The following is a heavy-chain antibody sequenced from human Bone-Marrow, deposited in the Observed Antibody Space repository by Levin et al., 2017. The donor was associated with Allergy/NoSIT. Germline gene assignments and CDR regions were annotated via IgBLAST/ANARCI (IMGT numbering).Heavy chain of an antibody. J-gene: IGHJ4*02. CDR3: AKRGGITTAGSSPVDY. V-gene: IGHV3-23*01. CDR2: ISGSGGRT. Sequence: GESLKISCAASGFTFSSYAMTWVRQAPGKGLEWVSVISGSGGRTYYADSVMGRFTISRDNSKNTLYLQMSSLRADDTAVYYCAKRGGITTAGSSPVDYWGRGTLVTVSS. D-gene: IGHD6-13*01. CDR1: GFTFSSYA.